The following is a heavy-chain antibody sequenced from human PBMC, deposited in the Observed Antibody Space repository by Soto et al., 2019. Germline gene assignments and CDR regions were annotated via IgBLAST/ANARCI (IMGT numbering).Heavy chain of an antibody. CDR2: ISPDGTTT. D-gene: IGHD2-21*02. V-gene: IGHV3-74*01. CDR1: GFTFSGDW. J-gene: IGHJ6*02. CDR3: AKGGPRKAYCGGDCYDYYYYYGMDV. Sequence: PGGSLRLSCVASGFTFSGDWMHWVRQVPGKGLVWVSRISPDGTTTYYADSVKGRFTISRDNAKNTLYLQMNGLRAEDTAVYYCAKGGPRKAYCGGDCYDYYYYYGMDVWGQGTTVTVSS.